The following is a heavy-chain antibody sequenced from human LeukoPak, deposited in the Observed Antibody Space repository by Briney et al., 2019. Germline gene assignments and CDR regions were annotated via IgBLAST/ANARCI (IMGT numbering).Heavy chain of an antibody. CDR2: IYTSGST. J-gene: IGHJ1*01. Sequence: SQTLSLTCTVSGGSISSGSYYWSWIRQPAGKGLEWIGRIYTSGSTNYNPSLKSRVTISVDTSKNQFSLKLSSVTAADTAVYYCARSYCGGDCYSSGYFQHWGQGTLVTVSS. D-gene: IGHD2-21*02. V-gene: IGHV4-61*02. CDR3: ARSYCGGDCYSSGYFQH. CDR1: GGSISSGSYY.